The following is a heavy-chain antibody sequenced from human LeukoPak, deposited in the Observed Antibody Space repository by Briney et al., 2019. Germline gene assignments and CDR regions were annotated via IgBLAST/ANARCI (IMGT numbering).Heavy chain of an antibody. Sequence: GASVKVSCKVSGYTLTELSMHWVRQAPGKGREWRGGFDPEDGETIYAQKFQGRVTMTEDTSTDTAYMELSSLRSEDTAVYYCATFCSTSCYTGNWFDPWGQGTLVTVSS. CDR3: ATFCSTSCYTGNWFDP. CDR1: GYTLTELS. CDR2: FDPEDGET. J-gene: IGHJ5*02. V-gene: IGHV1-24*01. D-gene: IGHD2-2*02.